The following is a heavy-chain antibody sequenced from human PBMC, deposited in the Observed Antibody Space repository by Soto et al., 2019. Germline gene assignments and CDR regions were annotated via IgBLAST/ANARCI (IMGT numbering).Heavy chain of an antibody. CDR3: ARDPSMVRGENWYFDL. V-gene: IGHV3-21*01. Sequence: EVQLVESGGGLVKPGGSLRLSCAASGFTFSSYSMNWVRQAPGKGLEWVSPISSSRSYIYYADSVRGRFTISRDDAKNSLYLQMNSLRAEDTAVYYCARDPSMVRGENWYFDLWGRGTLVTVSS. J-gene: IGHJ2*01. D-gene: IGHD3-10*01. CDR2: ISSSRSYI. CDR1: GFTFSSYS.